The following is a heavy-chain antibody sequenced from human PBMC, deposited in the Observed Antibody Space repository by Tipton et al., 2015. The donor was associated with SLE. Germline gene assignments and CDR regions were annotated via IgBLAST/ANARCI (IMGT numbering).Heavy chain of an antibody. CDR2: RFHDGNI. J-gene: IGHJ6*03. CDR3: ARGREWNWSPYYMDV. CDR1: GDSVKSRY. V-gene: IGHV4-59*02. Sequence: TLSLTCTVSGDSVKSRYWIWVRQPAGRGRAWLAYRFHDGNINYNPSLKTRLTMAVDTSRDQFSLTLNSVTAADTGIYYCARGREWNWSPYYMDVWGKGTTVTVSS. D-gene: IGHD1-1*01.